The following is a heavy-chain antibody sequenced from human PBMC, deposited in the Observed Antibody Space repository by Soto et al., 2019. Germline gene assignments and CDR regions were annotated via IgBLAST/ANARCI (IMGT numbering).Heavy chain of an antibody. D-gene: IGHD6-6*01. CDR1: GDSISSNY. CDR2: VFYTGIT. J-gene: IGHJ4*02. Sequence: SETLSLTCTVSGDSISSNYWTWLRQPPGEGLEWIGYVFYTGITNYNPSLKSRVTISVDTSMNHFSLKLNSVTAADSAMYYCARMYSSSPTPFFHHWGPGTLVTV. V-gene: IGHV4-59*01. CDR3: ARMYSSSPTPFFHH.